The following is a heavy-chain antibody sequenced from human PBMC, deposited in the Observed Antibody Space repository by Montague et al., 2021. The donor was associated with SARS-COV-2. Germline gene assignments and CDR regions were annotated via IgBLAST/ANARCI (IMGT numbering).Heavy chain of an antibody. CDR1: GDSPSSGRYY. CDR2: IYRGGSP. V-gene: IGHV4-61*02. J-gene: IGHJ6*02. CDR3: TRDPITGTTGTIYNYYGMDV. Sequence: TLSLTCSVSGDSPSSGRYYWSWIREPAGKGLEWIGRIYRGGSPNYKPTLKSRVTITGDMSKNQFSLNVSSVTAADTAVYYCTRDPITGTTGTIYNYYGMDVWGRGTTVTVSS. D-gene: IGHD1-20*01.